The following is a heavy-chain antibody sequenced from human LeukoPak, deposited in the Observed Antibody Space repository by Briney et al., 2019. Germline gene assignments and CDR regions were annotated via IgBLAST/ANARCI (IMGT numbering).Heavy chain of an antibody. D-gene: IGHD2-15*01. J-gene: IGHJ4*02. CDR1: GFTFSSYA. CDR3: AKYGGSSSGSANN. V-gene: IGHV3-23*01. Sequence: PGGSLRLSCAASGFTFSSYAMSWVRQAPGKALEWVSAISGSGGSTYYADSVKGRFTISRDNSKNTLYLQMNSLRAEDTAIYYCAKYGGSSSGSANNWGQGTLVTVPS. CDR2: ISGSGGST.